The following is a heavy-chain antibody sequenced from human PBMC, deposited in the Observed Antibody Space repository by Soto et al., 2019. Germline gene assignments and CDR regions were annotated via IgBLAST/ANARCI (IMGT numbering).Heavy chain of an antibody. V-gene: IGHV3-23*01. CDR3: AKIPLGVFNGFLDF. CDR1: GFTFSTYA. J-gene: IGHJ4*02. Sequence: EVQLLESGGDLVQPGGSLRLFCAASGFTFSTYAMSWVRQAPGKGLEWVSGISGSDGSTYYADSVKGRFTISRDNSQNTLYLQMNNLRVDDTATYYCAKIPLGVFNGFLDFWGQGTLVTVSS. CDR2: ISGSDGST. D-gene: IGHD3-3*01.